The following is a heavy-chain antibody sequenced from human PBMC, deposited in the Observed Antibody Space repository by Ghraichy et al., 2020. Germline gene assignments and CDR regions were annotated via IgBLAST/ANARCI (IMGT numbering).Heavy chain of an antibody. J-gene: IGHJ1*01. CDR2: IRQDGGEK. D-gene: IGHD1-26*01. Sequence: GGSLRLSCAASGFTFSASWMSWVRQAPGKGLEWVANIRQDGGEKHYVDSVKGRFTISRDNAKNSVYLQMNNLRAEDTAFYFCARKVSGSYYPEYFQPWGQGTLVTVSS. CDR1: GFTFSASW. V-gene: IGHV3-7*01. CDR3: ARKVSGSYYPEYFQP.